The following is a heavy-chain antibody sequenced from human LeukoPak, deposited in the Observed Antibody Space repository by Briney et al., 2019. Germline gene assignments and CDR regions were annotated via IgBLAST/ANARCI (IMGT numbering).Heavy chain of an antibody. D-gene: IGHD3-22*01. CDR2: IIPIFGKA. V-gene: IGHV1-69*05. Sequence: SVKVSCKASGGTFTSYAISWVRQAPGQGLEWMGGIIPIFGKANYAQKFQGRVTITTDESTSTAYMELSRLRSEDTAVYYCAIKSEYYDSSGYSSWFDDWGQGTLVTVSS. CDR1: GGTFTSYA. CDR3: AIKSEYYDSSGYSSWFDD. J-gene: IGHJ4*02.